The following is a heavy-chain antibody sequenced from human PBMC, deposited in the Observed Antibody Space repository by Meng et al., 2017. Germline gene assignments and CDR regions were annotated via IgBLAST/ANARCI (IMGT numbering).Heavy chain of an antibody. J-gene: IGHJ4*02. V-gene: IGHV3-23*01. CDR1: GFTFNTYA. Sequence: GESLKISCAASGFTFNTYAVSWVRQAPGKGLEWVSTINGGSGSTYYADSVKGWFTMSRDNSKNTLYLKMNSLRAEDTDVYYCARKITVVTPTDSWGQGTLVTVSS. D-gene: IGHD4-23*01. CDR2: INGGSGST. CDR3: ARKITVVTPTDS.